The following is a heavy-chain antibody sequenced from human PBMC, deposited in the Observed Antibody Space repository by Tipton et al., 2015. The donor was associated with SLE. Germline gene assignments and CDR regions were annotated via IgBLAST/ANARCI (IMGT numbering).Heavy chain of an antibody. D-gene: IGHD2-8*01. Sequence: GLVKPSETLSLTCSVSGGSISTSYWSWIRQPPGGGLEWLGFIYSRGSSSYNPSLESRVTFSLDTSRNQFSLQLTSVTAADTAVYYCARLVSGRCATNACFLHWYFDLWGRGALVTVSS. V-gene: IGHV4-59*08. CDR2: IYSRGSS. J-gene: IGHJ2*01. CDR3: ARLVSGRCATNACFLHWYFDL. CDR1: GGSISTSY.